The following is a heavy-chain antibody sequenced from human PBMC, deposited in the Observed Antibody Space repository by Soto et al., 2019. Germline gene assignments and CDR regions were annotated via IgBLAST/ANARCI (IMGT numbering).Heavy chain of an antibody. CDR3: AKDVERRGDHYYYYGMDV. D-gene: IGHD1-1*01. CDR1: GFTFSSYG. J-gene: IGHJ6*02. V-gene: IGHV3-30*18. Sequence: GGSLRLSCAASGFTFSSYGMHWVRQAPGKGLEWVAVISYDGSNKYYADSVKGRFTISRDNSKNTLYLQMNSLRAEDTAVYYCAKDVERRGDHYYYYGMDVWGQGTTVTVSS. CDR2: ISYDGSNK.